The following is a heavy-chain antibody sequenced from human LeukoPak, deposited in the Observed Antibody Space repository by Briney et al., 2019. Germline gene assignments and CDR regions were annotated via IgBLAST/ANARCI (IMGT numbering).Heavy chain of an antibody. CDR3: VTSWVRQQRGF. V-gene: IGHV3-7*01. D-gene: IGHD3-10*01. CDR1: GFSFRDYW. CDR2: IEPDGSGK. Sequence: PGGSLRLSCAASGFSFRDYWMSWVRQAPGKGLEWVADIEPDGSGKTYVDSVKGRFTISRDNAQQSLYLQMDTLTAEDTAVYYCVTSWVRQQRGFWGQGTLVTVSS. J-gene: IGHJ4*02.